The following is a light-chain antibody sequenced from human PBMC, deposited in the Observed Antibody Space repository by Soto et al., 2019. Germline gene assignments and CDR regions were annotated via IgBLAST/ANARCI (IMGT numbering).Light chain of an antibody. Sequence: QSALTQPASVSGSPGQSITISCTGTSSDIGAFTSVSWYQQHPGKAPKLIIYDIIHRPSGVSDRFSGSKSFNTASLTVSGLQPEDEANYYCSSYSRTTTLLVFGGGTKLTVL. CDR3: SSYSRTTTLLV. V-gene: IGLV2-14*03. J-gene: IGLJ3*02. CDR1: SSDIGAFTS. CDR2: DII.